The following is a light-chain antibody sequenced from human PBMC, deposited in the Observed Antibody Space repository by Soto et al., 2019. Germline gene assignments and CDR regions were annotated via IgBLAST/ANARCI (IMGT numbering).Light chain of an antibody. J-gene: IGLJ1*01. CDR1: SSDVGGYNY. CDR2: DVS. Sequence: QSVLTQPASVSASPGQWIAISCPGTSSDVGGYNYVSWYQQHPGKAPKLMIYDVSNRPSGVSNRFSGSKSGNTASLTISGLQAEDEADYYCSSYTSSSTLYVFGTGTKVTVL. V-gene: IGLV2-14*01. CDR3: SSYTSSSTLYV.